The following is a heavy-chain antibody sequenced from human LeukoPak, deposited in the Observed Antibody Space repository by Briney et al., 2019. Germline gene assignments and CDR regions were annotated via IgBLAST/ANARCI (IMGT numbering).Heavy chain of an antibody. D-gene: IGHD6-6*01. CDR3: ARHLSSYSSSPSLGVY. J-gene: IGHJ4*02. CDR2: IYYSGST. V-gene: IGHV4-59*08. CDR1: GGSISSYY. Sequence: SETLSLTCTVSGGSISSYYWSWIRQPPGKGLEWIGYIYYSGSTNYNPSLKSRVTISVDTSKNQFSLKLSSVTAADTAVYYCARHLSSYSSSPSLGVYWGQGTLVTVSS.